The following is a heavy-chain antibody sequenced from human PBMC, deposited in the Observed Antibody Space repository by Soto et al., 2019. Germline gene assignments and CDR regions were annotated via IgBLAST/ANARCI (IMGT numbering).Heavy chain of an antibody. CDR3: YEGLGTRPPPNHFYYGMDV. Sequence: QEHLVQSGAEVKKPGASVTVSCQASGYLFSTYSVHWVRHAPGQALQWMGVIDPSDGSTIYAQQFQDRNTLTRDTASRHVFFGLTRLEFDEPAIFYRYEGLGTRPPPNHFYYGMDVWGQGTTVTVSS. CDR2: IDPSDGST. J-gene: IGHJ6*02. V-gene: IGHV1-46*01. CDR1: GYLFSTYS. D-gene: IGHD2-2*01.